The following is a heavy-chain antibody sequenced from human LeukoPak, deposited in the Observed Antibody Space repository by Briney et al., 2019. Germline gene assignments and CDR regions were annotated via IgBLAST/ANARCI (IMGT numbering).Heavy chain of an antibody. CDR1: GFTFNNYA. D-gene: IGHD2-8*01. CDR3: AKDYNGPFDY. V-gene: IGHV3-23*01. CDR2: ISGSGDNT. Sequence: GGSLRLPCAASGFTFNNYAMSWVRQAPGKGLEWVSTISGSGDNTYYADSVKGRFAISRDNSKNTLYLQMNSLRAEDTAVYYCAKDYNGPFDYWGQGTLVTVSS. J-gene: IGHJ4*02.